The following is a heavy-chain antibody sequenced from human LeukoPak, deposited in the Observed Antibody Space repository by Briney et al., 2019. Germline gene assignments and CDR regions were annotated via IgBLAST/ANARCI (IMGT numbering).Heavy chain of an antibody. D-gene: IGHD6-19*01. CDR2: IYYSGST. Sequence: SETLSLTCTVSGGSVSSGTYYWSWIRQPPGEGLEWIGYIYYSGSTNYNPSLKSRVTISVDTSKNQFSLKLSSVTAADTAVYYCARHRYSSGCADYWGQGTLVTVSS. V-gene: IGHV4-61*01. J-gene: IGHJ4*02. CDR1: GGSVSSGTYY. CDR3: ARHRYSSGCADY.